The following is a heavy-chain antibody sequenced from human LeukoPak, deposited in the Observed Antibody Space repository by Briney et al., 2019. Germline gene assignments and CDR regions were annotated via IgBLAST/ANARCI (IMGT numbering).Heavy chain of an antibody. CDR3: ARVSRLGELSSDAFDI. CDR2: INPSGGST. D-gene: IGHD3-16*02. CDR1: GYTFTSYY. V-gene: IGHV1-46*01. J-gene: IGHJ3*02. Sequence: ASVKVSCKASGYTFTSYYMHWVRQAPGQGLEWMGIINPSGGSTSYAQKFQGRVTMTRDTSTSTVYMELSSLRSEDTAVYYCARVSRLGELSSDAFDIWGQGTMVTVSS.